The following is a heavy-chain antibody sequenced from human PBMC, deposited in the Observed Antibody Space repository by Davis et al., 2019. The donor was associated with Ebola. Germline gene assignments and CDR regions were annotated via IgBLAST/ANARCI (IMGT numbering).Heavy chain of an antibody. CDR3: AKPNTYYYDSSGYLSAFDI. CDR2: IYSGGST. D-gene: IGHD3-22*01. Sequence: GSLRLSCAASGFTVSSNYMSWVRQAPGKGLEWVSVIYSGGSTYYADSVKGRFTISRHNSKNTLYLQMNSLRAEDTAVYYCAKPNTYYYDSSGYLSAFDIWGQGTMVTVSS. V-gene: IGHV3-53*01. CDR1: GFTVSSNY. J-gene: IGHJ3*02.